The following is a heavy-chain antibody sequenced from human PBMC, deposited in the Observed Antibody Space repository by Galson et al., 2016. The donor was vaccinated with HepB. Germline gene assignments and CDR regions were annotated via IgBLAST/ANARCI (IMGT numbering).Heavy chain of an antibody. D-gene: IGHD3-9*01. CDR2: MPYSGGS. V-gene: IGHV4-59*11. J-gene: IGHJ3*01. CDR3: ARVPLTGTYYPAAFDV. CDR1: GNSISCHI. Sequence: ETMSPTCTSSGNSISCHIYWLLRPPPEKRQELIGFMPYSGGSNYTHSLHSRLTITLDTSKNTFSLKLTTVIAADTAVYYCARVPLTGTYYPAAFDVWGQGTVVTVSS.